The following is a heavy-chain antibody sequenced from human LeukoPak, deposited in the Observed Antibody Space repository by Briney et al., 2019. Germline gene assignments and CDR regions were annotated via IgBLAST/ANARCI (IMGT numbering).Heavy chain of an antibody. D-gene: IGHD6-13*01. V-gene: IGHV3-23*01. CDR1: GLTFSSSA. CDR2: ISGRGDRT. J-gene: IGHJ5*02. Sequence: PGGSLRLSCAASGLTFSSSAMSWVRQAPGKGLEWVSVISGRGDRTYYADSVKGRFTISRDNSKNTLYLQMNSLRVGDTAVYYCAKDRQLGGWFDPWGQGTLVTVSS. CDR3: AKDRQLGGWFDP.